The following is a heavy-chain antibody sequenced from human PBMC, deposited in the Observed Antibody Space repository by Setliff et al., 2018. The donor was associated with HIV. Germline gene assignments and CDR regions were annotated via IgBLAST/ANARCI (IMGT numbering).Heavy chain of an antibody. V-gene: IGHV3-53*01. D-gene: IGHD2-8*01. CDR3: ASRIFYKGIVDY. J-gene: IGHJ4*02. Sequence: AGGSLRLSCAASGFTVSSNYMSWVRQAPGKGLEWVSVIYSAGSTYYADSVKGRFSISRDNAKNSLYLQMNSLRAEDTAVYYCASRIFYKGIVDYWGQGTLVTVSS. CDR2: IYSAGST. CDR1: GFTVSSNY.